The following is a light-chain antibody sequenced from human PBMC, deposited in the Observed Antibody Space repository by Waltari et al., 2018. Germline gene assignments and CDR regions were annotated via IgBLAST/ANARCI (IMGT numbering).Light chain of an antibody. V-gene: IGLV2-8*01. CDR1: SSDIGGYKY. J-gene: IGLJ1*01. CDR2: EVS. CDR3: SSYAGSNNLV. Sequence: QSALTQPPSASGSPGHSVTISCTGTSSDIGGYKYVSWYRQHPGKGPKLLIYEVSKRPSGVPNRFSGSKSGNTASLTVSGLQAEDEADYYCSSYAGSNNLVFGTGTKVTVL.